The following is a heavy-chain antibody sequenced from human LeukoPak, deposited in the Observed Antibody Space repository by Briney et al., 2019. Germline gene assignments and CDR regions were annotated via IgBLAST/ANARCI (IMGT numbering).Heavy chain of an antibody. CDR3: ARVVNYDILTGWRLGGYYYMDV. V-gene: IGHV4-4*07. J-gene: IGHJ6*03. CDR2: IHTSGST. Sequence: SETLSLTCTFSGGSISSYYWSWIRQPAGKGLEWIGRIHTSGSTNYNPSLKSRVTISVDTSKNQFSLKLSSVTAADTAVYYCARVVNYDILTGWRLGGYYYMDVWGKGTTVTVSS. CDR1: GGSISSYY. D-gene: IGHD3-9*01.